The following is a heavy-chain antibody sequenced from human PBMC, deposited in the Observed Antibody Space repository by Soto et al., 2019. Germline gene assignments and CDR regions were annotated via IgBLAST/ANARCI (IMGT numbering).Heavy chain of an antibody. V-gene: IGHV3-15*01. CDR3: ITDPYGGTYYYYGMDV. Sequence: GGSLRLSCAASGFTFSNTWMSWVRQAPGKGLEWVGRIKCKTDGGTTDYPAPVKGRFTISRDDSKNPLYLQMNSLKTEDTAVYYCITDPYGGTYYYYGMDVWGQGTTVTVSS. D-gene: IGHD1-26*01. CDR2: IKCKTDGGTT. CDR1: GFTFSNTW. J-gene: IGHJ6*02.